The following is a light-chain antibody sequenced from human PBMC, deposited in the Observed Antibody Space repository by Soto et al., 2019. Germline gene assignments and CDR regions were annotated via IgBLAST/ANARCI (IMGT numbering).Light chain of an antibody. V-gene: IGKV1-9*01. CDR3: QQYDDLPIT. J-gene: IGKJ5*01. CDR1: YDISSS. Sequence: DIQLTQSPSFLSASVEDRVTISCRASYDISSSLAWYQQEPGKPPKLLIYDSSTLQTGVPSRFTGSGSGRKFTLTISGLQPEDVATYYCQQYDDLPITFGQGTRLQIK. CDR2: DSS.